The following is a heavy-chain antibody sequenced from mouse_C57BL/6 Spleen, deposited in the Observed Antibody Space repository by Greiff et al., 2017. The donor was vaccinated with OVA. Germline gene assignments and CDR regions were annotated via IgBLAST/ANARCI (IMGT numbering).Heavy chain of an antibody. CDR3: ARDKRSNYVDAMDY. V-gene: IGHV5-4*01. J-gene: IGHJ4*01. D-gene: IGHD2-5*01. Sequence: EVKLMESGGGLVKPGGSLKLSCAASGFTFSSYAMSWVRQTPEKRLEWVATISDGGSYTYYPDNVKGRFTISRDNAKNNLYLQMSHLKSEDTAMYYCARDKRSNYVDAMDYWGQGTSVTVSS. CDR1: GFTFSSYA. CDR2: ISDGGSYT.